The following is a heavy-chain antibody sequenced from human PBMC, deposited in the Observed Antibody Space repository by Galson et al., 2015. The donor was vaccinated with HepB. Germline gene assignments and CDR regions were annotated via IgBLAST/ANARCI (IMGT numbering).Heavy chain of an antibody. J-gene: IGHJ3*02. CDR2: ISYDGGNK. Sequence: SLRLSCAASGFSFSNYAIHWVRQAPGKGLEWVAGISYDGGNKFYADSVKGRFTVSRDNSRNTVYMNINSLRAEDTAVYYCAKGEYIISPRAFDIWGQGTMVTVSS. CDR1: GFSFSNYA. D-gene: IGHD2/OR15-2a*01. V-gene: IGHV3-30*18. CDR3: AKGEYIISPRAFDI.